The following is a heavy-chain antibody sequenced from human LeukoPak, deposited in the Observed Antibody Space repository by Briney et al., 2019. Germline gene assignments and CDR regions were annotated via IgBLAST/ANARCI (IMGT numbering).Heavy chain of an antibody. CDR1: GFAFDSYA. Sequence: GGSLRLSCAASGFAFDSYAINWVRQAPGKGLEWVSGIGTSGIKYYAGSMKGRFTISRDNPKNTVYLEMSSLRVDDTALYYCTKEGIEVRGLSCFESWGHGTLVTVSS. CDR2: IGTSGIK. J-gene: IGHJ5*01. D-gene: IGHD6-25*01. V-gene: IGHV3-23*01. CDR3: TKEGIEVRGLSCFES.